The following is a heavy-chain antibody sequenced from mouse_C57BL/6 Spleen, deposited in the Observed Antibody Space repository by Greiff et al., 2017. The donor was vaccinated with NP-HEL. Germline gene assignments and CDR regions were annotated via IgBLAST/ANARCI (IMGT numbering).Heavy chain of an antibody. CDR2: IYPGDGDT. CDR3: ARWYYGSTQYYYAMDY. Sequence: QVQLQQSGPELVKPGASVKISCKASGYAFSSSWMNWVKQRPGKGLEWIGRIYPGDGDTNYNGKFKGKATLTADKSSSTAYMQLSSLTSEDSAVYFCARWYYGSTQYYYAMDYWGQGTSVTVSS. V-gene: IGHV1-82*01. CDR1: GYAFSSSW. D-gene: IGHD1-1*01. J-gene: IGHJ4*01.